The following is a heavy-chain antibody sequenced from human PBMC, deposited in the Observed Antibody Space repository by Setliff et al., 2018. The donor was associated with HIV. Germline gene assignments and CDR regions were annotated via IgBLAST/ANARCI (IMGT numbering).Heavy chain of an antibody. Sequence: SETLSLTCAVSGYSISSGYYWSWIRQSPGKGLEWIGYIYYSGITTYNPSLKSRVTISIDTSKNQFSLRLHSVTAADTAVYYCARDPPGYGDSNDYWGQGTLVTVSS. D-gene: IGHD4-17*01. CDR2: IYYSGIT. V-gene: IGHV4-38-2*02. CDR3: ARDPPGYGDSNDY. CDR1: GYSISSGYY. J-gene: IGHJ4*02.